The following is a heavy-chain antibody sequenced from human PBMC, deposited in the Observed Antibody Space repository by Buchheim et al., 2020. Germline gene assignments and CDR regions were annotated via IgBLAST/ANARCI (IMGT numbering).Heavy chain of an antibody. D-gene: IGHD2-8*01. V-gene: IGHV3-30*18. CDR3: AKSDIVLMVYEYYFDY. J-gene: IGHJ4*02. CDR2: ISYDGSNK. Sequence: QVQLVESGGGVVQPGRSLRLSCAASGFTFSSYGMHWVRQAPGKGLEWVAVISYDGSNKYYADSVKGRFTISSDNSKNKLYLQMNSLRAEDTAVYYCAKSDIVLMVYEYYFDYWGQGTL. CDR1: GFTFSSYG.